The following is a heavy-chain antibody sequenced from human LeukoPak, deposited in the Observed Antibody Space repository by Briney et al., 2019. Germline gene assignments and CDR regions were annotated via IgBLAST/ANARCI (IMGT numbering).Heavy chain of an antibody. CDR1: GFTFSSYS. J-gene: IGHJ4*02. CDR3: ARATYGSGSYLADY. Sequence: PGGSLRLSCAASGFTFSSYSMNWVRQAPGKGLEWVSSISSSSSYIYYADSVRGRFTISRDNAKNSLYLQMNSLRAEDTAVYYCARATYGSGSYLADYWGQGTLVTVSS. D-gene: IGHD3-10*01. CDR2: ISSSSSYI. V-gene: IGHV3-21*01.